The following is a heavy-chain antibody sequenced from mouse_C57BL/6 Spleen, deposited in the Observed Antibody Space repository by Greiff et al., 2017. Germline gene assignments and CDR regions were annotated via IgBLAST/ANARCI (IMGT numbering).Heavy chain of an antibody. CDR3: AIGYSNYRGAMDY. Sequence: QVQLQQPGAELVMPGASVKLSCKASGYNFTSYWMHWVKQRPGQGLEWIGEIDPSDSYTNYNQKFKGKSTLTVDKSSSTAYMQLSSLTSEDSAVYYCAIGYSNYRGAMDYWGQGTSVTVSS. D-gene: IGHD2-5*01. CDR2: IDPSDSYT. V-gene: IGHV1-69*01. CDR1: GYNFTSYW. J-gene: IGHJ4*01.